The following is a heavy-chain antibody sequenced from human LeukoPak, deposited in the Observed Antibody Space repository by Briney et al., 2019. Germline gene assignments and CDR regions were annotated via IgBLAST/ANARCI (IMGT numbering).Heavy chain of an antibody. D-gene: IGHD1-26*01. Sequence: GGSLRLSCAASGFTFSSYEMNWVRQAPGKGLEWVSYISSSGSTIYYADSVKGRFTISRDNAKNSLYLQMNSLRAEDTAVYYCARERYSGSLFDYWGQGTLVTVSS. CDR2: ISSSGSTI. CDR3: ARERYSGSLFDY. V-gene: IGHV3-48*03. J-gene: IGHJ4*02. CDR1: GFTFSSYE.